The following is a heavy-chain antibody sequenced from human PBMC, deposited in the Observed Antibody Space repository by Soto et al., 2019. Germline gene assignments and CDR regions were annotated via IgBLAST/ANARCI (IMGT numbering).Heavy chain of an antibody. D-gene: IGHD3-9*01. CDR2: MNPNSGNT. CDR1: GYTFTSYD. CDR3: ARGPRPYYDILTGYYHYYYYGMDV. V-gene: IGHV1-8*01. J-gene: IGHJ6*02. Sequence: ASVKVSCKASGYTFTSYDINWVRQATGQGLEWMGWMNPNSGNTGYAQKFQGRVTMTRNTSISTAYMELSSLRSEDTAVYYCARGPRPYYDILTGYYHYYYYGMDVWG.